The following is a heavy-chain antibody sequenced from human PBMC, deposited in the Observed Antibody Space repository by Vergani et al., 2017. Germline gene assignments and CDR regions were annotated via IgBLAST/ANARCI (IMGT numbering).Heavy chain of an antibody. CDR1: GFTFSSYD. J-gene: IGHJ6*02. CDR2: IGTAGDT. D-gene: IGHD3-9*01. V-gene: IGHV3-13*04. CDR3: ARALSYYDILTGYYPLPLMDV. Sequence: EVQLLESGGGLVQPGGSLRLSCAASGFTFSSYDMHWVRQATGKGLEWVSAIGTAGDTYYPGSVKGRFTISRENAKNSLYLQMNSLRAGDTAVYYCARALSYYDILTGYYPLPLMDVWGQGTTVTVSS.